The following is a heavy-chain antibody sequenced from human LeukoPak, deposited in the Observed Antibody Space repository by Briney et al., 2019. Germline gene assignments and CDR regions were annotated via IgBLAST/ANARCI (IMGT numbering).Heavy chain of an antibody. Sequence: SETLSLTCTVSGGPISSHYWSSIRQPAGKGLEWIGRIYTSGSTNYNPSLKSRVTMSVDTSKNQFSLKLSSVTAADTAVYYCARGRVSSSWYSAFDYWGQGTLVTVSS. CDR2: IYTSGST. CDR1: GGPISSHY. J-gene: IGHJ4*02. V-gene: IGHV4-4*07. CDR3: ARGRVSSSWYSAFDY. D-gene: IGHD6-13*01.